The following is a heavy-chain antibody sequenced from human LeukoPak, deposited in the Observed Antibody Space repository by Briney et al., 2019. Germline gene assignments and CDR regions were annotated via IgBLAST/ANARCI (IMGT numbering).Heavy chain of an antibody. Sequence: GGSLRLSCAASGFTFSSYSMNWVRQAPGKGLEWVSSISSSSSYIYYADSVKGRFTISRDNAKNSLYLQMNSLRAEVTAVYYCARDSPMVRGAFDYCGQGTLVTVSS. J-gene: IGHJ4*02. V-gene: IGHV3-21*01. CDR2: ISSSSSYI. D-gene: IGHD3-10*01. CDR3: ARDSPMVRGAFDY. CDR1: GFTFSSYS.